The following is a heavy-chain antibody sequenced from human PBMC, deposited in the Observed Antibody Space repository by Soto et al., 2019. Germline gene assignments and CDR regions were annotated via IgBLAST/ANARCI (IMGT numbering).Heavy chain of an antibody. CDR2: IYYSGST. J-gene: IGHJ6*02. D-gene: IGHD2-21*02. CDR3: ARVCGGDCHKGMDV. V-gene: IGHV4-31*03. Sequence: QVQLQESGPGLVKPSQTLSLTCTVSGGSISSGCYYWSWIRQHPGKGLEWIGYIYYSGSTYYNPSLKSRVTISVDTSKNHFSLKLSSVTAADTAVYYCARVCGGDCHKGMDVWGQGTTVTVSS. CDR1: GGSISSGCYY.